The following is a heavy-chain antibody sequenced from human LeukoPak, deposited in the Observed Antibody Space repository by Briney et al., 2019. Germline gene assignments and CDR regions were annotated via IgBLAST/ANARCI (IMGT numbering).Heavy chain of an antibody. CDR2: IIPIFGTA. CDR3: AKVRSYSGSYYGAFDI. Sequence: SVKVSCKASGGTFSSYAISWVRQAPGQGLEWMGGIIPIFGTANYAQKFQGRVTITADESTSTAYMELSSLRSEDTAVYYCAKVRSYSGSYYGAFDIWGQGTMVTVSS. D-gene: IGHD1-26*01. CDR1: GGTFSSYA. V-gene: IGHV1-69*13. J-gene: IGHJ3*02.